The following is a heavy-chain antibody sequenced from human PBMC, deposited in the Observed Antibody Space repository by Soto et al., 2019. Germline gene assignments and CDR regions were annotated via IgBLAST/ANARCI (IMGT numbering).Heavy chain of an antibody. V-gene: IGHV3-7*05. D-gene: IGHD3-10*01. CDR2: ISEDGSEE. J-gene: IGHJ6*02. CDR3: ARAAQGRTPHCGMDV. Sequence: EVQLVESGGGLVQPGGSLRLFCEVSGFAFSSYWMNWVRQAPGKGLEWVASISEDGSEEYYVDSVKGRFTISRDSSLSLQMNSLIVEDTAVYYCARAAQGRTPHCGMDVSGQGTTVIVSS. CDR1: GFAFSSYW.